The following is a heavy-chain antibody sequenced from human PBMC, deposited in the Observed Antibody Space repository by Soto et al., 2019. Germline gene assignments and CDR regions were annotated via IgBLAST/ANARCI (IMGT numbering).Heavy chain of an antibody. Sequence: SETLSLTCTVSGGSISSYYWSCIRQPSGKGLEWIGYIYYSGSTNYNPSLKSRVTISVDTSKNQFSLKLSSVTAADTAVYYCAREAWTTVSSTSHDYYYYYYLYVWGRGTTDTV. V-gene: IGHV4-59*01. J-gene: IGHJ6*03. CDR3: AREAWTTVSSTSHDYYYYYYLYV. D-gene: IGHD4-4*01. CDR1: GGSISSYY. CDR2: IYYSGST.